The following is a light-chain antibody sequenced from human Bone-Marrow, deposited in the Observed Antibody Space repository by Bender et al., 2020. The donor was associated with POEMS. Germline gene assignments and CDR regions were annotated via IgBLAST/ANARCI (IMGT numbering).Light chain of an antibody. Sequence: QSVLTQPPSASGTPGQRVTISCSGSSSKFGSYPVNWYQQLPGAAPKLVIFNNSQRPSGVPDRFSGSNSGTSASLTRSRLLSEEESTLCCAAWDDTLSGWVCGVGTKLTVL. CDR2: NNS. V-gene: IGLV1-44*01. CDR3: AAWDDTLSGWV. J-gene: IGLJ3*02. CDR1: SSKFGSYP.